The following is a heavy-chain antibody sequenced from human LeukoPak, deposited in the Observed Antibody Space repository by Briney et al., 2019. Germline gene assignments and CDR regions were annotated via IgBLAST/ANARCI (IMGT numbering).Heavy chain of an antibody. CDR1: GGSISSSSYS. J-gene: IGHJ4*02. V-gene: IGHV4-39*01. CDR2: IYYSGST. D-gene: IGHD5-12*01. Sequence: PSETLSLTCTVSGGSISSSSYSWGWIRQPPGKGLEWIGSIYYSGSTYYNPSLKSRVTISVDTSKNQFFLKLSSVTAADTAVYYCARRLISGYVKNWGQGTLVTVSS. CDR3: ARRLISGYVKN.